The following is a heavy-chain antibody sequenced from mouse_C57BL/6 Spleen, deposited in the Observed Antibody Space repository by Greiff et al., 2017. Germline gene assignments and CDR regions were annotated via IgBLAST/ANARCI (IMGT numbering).Heavy chain of an antibody. V-gene: IGHV5-16*01. Sequence: DVKLVESEGGLVQPGSSMKLSCTASGFTFSDYYMAWVRQVPEKGLEWVANINYDGSSTYYLDSLKSRFIISRDNAKNILYLQMSSLKSEDTATYYCARGYYGKGDYAMDYWGQGTSVTVSS. J-gene: IGHJ4*01. CDR3: ARGYYGKGDYAMDY. CDR2: INYDGSST. D-gene: IGHD1-1*01. CDR1: GFTFSDYY.